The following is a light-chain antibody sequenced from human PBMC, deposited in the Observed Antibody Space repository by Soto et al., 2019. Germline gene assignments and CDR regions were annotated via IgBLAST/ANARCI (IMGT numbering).Light chain of an antibody. Sequence: QSVLTQPPSASGTPGQRVTISCSGSSSNIGSNVVNWFQQLPGTAPKLRIYSNNQRPSGVPDRFSGSKSGTSASLAMSGLQSEDEADYYCATWDDSLNGYVFGTGTKLTVL. J-gene: IGLJ1*01. V-gene: IGLV1-44*01. CDR3: ATWDDSLNGYV. CDR2: SNN. CDR1: SSNIGSNV.